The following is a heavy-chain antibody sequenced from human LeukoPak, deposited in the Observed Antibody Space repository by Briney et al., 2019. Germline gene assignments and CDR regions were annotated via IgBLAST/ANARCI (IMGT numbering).Heavy chain of an antibody. CDR2: VDPEDGET. CDR3: ATSPQYSSSWYRAFDI. V-gene: IGHV1-69-2*01. D-gene: IGHD6-13*01. Sequence: ATVKLSCKVSGYTFTDYYMHWVPQAPGKGLEWMGLVDPEDGETIYAEKFQGRVTITADTSTDTAYMELSSLRSEDTAVYYCATSPQYSSSWYRAFDIWGQGTMVTVSS. CDR1: GYTFTDYY. J-gene: IGHJ3*02.